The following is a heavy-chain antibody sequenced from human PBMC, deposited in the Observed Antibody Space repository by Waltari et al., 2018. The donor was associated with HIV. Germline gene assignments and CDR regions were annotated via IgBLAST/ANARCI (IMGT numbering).Heavy chain of an antibody. V-gene: IGHV3-30*18. CDR3: AKDWRSGYYTGRSYALDV. D-gene: IGHD3-3*01. J-gene: IGHJ6*02. CDR2: VSYAGSA. Sequence: QVQLVESGGGVVQPGRSLRLSCAASGFTFSNYDMHWVRQAPGRGLEGGAVVSYAGSAYYADSLRGRFTISRDTPEDTLDLQINSLRADDTAVYYCAKDWRSGYYTGRSYALDVWGQGTTVTVSS. CDR1: GFTFSNYD.